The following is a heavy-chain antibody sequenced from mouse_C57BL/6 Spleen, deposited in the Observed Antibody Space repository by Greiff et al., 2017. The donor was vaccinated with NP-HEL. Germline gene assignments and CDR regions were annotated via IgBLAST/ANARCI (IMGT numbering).Heavy chain of an antibody. J-gene: IGHJ2*01. V-gene: IGHV5-4*01. CDR3: ARDPTPLYGSSSYYFDY. CDR1: GFTFSSYA. Sequence: EVQGVESGGGLVKPGGSLKLSCAASGFTFSSYAMSWVRQTPEKRLEWVATISDGGSYTYYPDNVKGRFTISRDNAKNNLYLQMSHLKSEDTAMYYCARDPTPLYGSSSYYFDYWGQGTTLTVSS. CDR2: ISDGGSYT. D-gene: IGHD1-1*01.